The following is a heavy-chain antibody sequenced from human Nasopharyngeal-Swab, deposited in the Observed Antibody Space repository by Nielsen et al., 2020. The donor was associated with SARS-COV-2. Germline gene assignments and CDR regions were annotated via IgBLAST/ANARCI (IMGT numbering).Heavy chain of an antibody. Sequence: GGSLRLSCKGSGYSFTSYWIGWARQMPGKGLEWMRIIYPGDSDNSYSPSFQGQVTISADKSSSTAYLQWSSLKASDTAMYYCARRMGITMVRGVIRADYYYGMDVWGQGTTVTVSS. CDR3: ARRMGITMVRGVIRADYYYGMDV. J-gene: IGHJ6*02. D-gene: IGHD3-10*01. V-gene: IGHV5-51*01. CDR1: GYSFTSYW. CDR2: IYPGDSDN.